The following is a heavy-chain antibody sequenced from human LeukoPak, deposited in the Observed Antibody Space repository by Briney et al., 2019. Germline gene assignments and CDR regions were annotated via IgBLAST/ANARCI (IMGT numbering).Heavy chain of an antibody. CDR1: RYTFTSYG. CDR3: AREDYDFWSGYGDYYYYIDV. V-gene: IGHV1-8*02. CDR2: MNPNSGNT. J-gene: IGHJ6*03. D-gene: IGHD3-3*01. Sequence: ASVKVSCKASRYTFTSYGISWVRQATGQGLEWLGWMNPNSGNTGYAQKFQGRVTMTRNTSISTAYMELSSLRSEDTAVYYCAREDYDFWSGYGDYYYYIDVWGKGTTVTVSS.